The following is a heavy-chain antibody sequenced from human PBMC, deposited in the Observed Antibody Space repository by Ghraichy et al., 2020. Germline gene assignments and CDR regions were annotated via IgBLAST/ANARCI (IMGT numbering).Heavy chain of an antibody. Sequence: SQTLSLTCAIYGDSVSSRGAAWNWIRQSPSRGLEWLGRTYYRSKWYYDYALSVKSRITINPDTSKNQFSLQLNSVTPEDTAVYHCARGYGGRYDYWGQGTLVTVSS. CDR1: GDSVSSRGAA. D-gene: IGHD4-23*01. V-gene: IGHV6-1*01. J-gene: IGHJ4*02. CDR3: ARGYGGRYDY. CDR2: TYYRSKWYY.